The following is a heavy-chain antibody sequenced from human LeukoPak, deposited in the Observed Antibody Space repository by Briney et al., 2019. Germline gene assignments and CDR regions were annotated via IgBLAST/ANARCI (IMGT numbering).Heavy chain of an antibody. CDR1: GGSIGASINSPNW. CDR3: ARAPRAYCSTTGSCFQDY. J-gene: IGHJ4*02. V-gene: IGHV4-4*02. D-gene: IGHD2-2*01. Sequence: PSETLSLTCAVSGGSIGASINSPNWWSWVRQPPEKGLEWIGEIFHSGSTNYNPSLKSRVTMSVDKSKNQFSLNLTSVTAADTAVYFCARAPRAYCSTTGSCFQDYWGQGTLVTVSS. CDR2: IFHSGST.